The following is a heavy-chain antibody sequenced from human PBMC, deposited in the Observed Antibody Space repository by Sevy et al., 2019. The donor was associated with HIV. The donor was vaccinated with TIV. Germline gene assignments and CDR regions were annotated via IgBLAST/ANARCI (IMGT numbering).Heavy chain of an antibody. D-gene: IGHD2-2*01. V-gene: IGHV3-30*18. Sequence: GGSLRLSCTASGYIFSSYGIHWVRQAPGKGLEWVAFLSYDERNKYYADSVKGRFTISGDSSKNTFYLQMNNLRADDTAVQYWAKDRDVLLVLSTILDDYPGYGMDVWGQGTTVTVSS. J-gene: IGHJ6*02. CDR1: GYIFSSYG. CDR2: LSYDERNK. CDR3: AKDRDVLLVLSTILDDYPGYGMDV.